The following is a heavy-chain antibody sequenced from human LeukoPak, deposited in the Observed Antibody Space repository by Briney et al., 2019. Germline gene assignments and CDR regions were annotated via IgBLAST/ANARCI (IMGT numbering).Heavy chain of an antibody. CDR2: ISWNTGGI. CDR3: AKDEFVASAFTGAFDI. Sequence: GGSLRLSCAASGFTFDNYAMHWVRQAPGKGLEWVSGISWNTGGIGYADSVKGRFTIPRDNAKNSLYLQMNSLRAEDMALYYCAKDEFVASAFTGAFDIWGQGTMVTVSS. CDR1: GFTFDNYA. V-gene: IGHV3-9*03. D-gene: IGHD2-8*02. J-gene: IGHJ3*02.